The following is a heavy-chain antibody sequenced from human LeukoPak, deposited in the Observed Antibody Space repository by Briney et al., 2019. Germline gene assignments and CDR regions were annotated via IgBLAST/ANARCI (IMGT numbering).Heavy chain of an antibody. CDR2: ISHSGST. CDR1: GDSISSGDYY. V-gene: IGHV4-30-4*01. J-gene: IGHJ4*02. CDR3: ARDQYSGSLDY. D-gene: IGHD1-26*01. Sequence: PSQTLSLTCTVSGDSISSGDYYWSWIRQPPGKGLEWIGYISHSGSTYYNPSLKSRVTMSVDTSKNQFSLKLSSVTAADTAVYYCARDQYSGSLDYWGQGTLVTVSS.